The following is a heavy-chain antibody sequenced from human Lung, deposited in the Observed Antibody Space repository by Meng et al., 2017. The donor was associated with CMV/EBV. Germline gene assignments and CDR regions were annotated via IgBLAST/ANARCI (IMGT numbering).Heavy chain of an antibody. CDR3: AKEIICTGGSCYSSGFRFYYGLDV. CDR1: GFTFSGYA. CDR2: INNNGDNT. D-gene: IGHD2-15*01. J-gene: IGHJ6*02. Sequence: SXAASGFTFSGYAMTWVRQAPGKGLEWVAAINNNGDNTYYADSVKGRFTISRDNSKNNLYLQMNSLRSEDTAKYYCAKEIICTGGSCYSSGFRFYYGLDVWGQGTTVXVSS. V-gene: IGHV3-23*01.